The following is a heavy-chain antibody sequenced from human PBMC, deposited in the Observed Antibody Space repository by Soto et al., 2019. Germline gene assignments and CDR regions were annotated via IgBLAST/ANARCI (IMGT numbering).Heavy chain of an antibody. V-gene: IGHV3-21*01. Sequence: PGGSLRLSCAASGFTFSSYSMHWVRQAPGKGLEWVSSIGTRSDIYYADSVKGRFTISRDNAKNSLSLQMNSMTAEDTAVYYCAREETAWPLAYGLDVWGQGTTVIVSS. J-gene: IGHJ6*02. CDR1: GFTFSSYS. CDR3: AREETAWPLAYGLDV. CDR2: IGTRSDI. D-gene: IGHD2-21*02.